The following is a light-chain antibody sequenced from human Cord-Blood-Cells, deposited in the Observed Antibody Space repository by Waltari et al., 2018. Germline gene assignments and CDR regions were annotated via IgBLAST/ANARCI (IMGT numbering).Light chain of an antibody. J-gene: IGLJ2*01. CDR1: SGHSSYA. V-gene: IGLV4-69*01. Sequence: QLVLTQSPSASASLGASVKLTCTLSSGHSSYAIAWHQQQPEKGTRYLMKLNSDGRHSKGGGIPDRFAGSSSGAERYLPISSLQSEDEADYYCQTWGTGIQVFGGGTKLTVL. CDR3: QTWGTGIQV. CDR2: LNSDGRH.